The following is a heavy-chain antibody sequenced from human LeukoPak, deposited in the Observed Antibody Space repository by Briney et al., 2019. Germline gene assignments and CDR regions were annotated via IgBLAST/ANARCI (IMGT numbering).Heavy chain of an antibody. CDR3: ARSLPDYYDSSGYYPGFDP. D-gene: IGHD3-22*01. J-gene: IGHJ5*02. V-gene: IGHV1-2*04. CDR1: GCTFTGYY. Sequence: ASVKVSCKASGCTFTGYYMHWVRQAPGQGLEWMGWINPNSGGTNYAQKFQGWVTMTRDTSISTAYMELSRLRSDDTAVYYCARSLPDYYDSSGYYPGFDPWGQGTLVTVSS. CDR2: INPNSGGT.